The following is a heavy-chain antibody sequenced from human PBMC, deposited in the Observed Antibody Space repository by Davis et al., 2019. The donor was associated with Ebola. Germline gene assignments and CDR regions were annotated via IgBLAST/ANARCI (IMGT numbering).Heavy chain of an antibody. CDR1: GFTFSTYG. CDR3: AKDPRRLYDYIWGSYRSYYFDN. J-gene: IGHJ4*02. CDR2: ISHNGNNK. Sequence: PSETLSLTCAASGFTFSTYGMHWVRLAPGRGLEWVALISHNGNNKYYADSVKGRFTISRDNSKSTLYLQMDSLSTEDTAVYYCAKDPRRLYDYIWGSYRSYYFDNWGQGTLVTVSS. V-gene: IGHV3-30*18. D-gene: IGHD3-16*02.